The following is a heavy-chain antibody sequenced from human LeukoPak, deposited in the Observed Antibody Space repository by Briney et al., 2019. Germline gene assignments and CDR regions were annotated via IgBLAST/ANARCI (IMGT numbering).Heavy chain of an antibody. D-gene: IGHD6-6*01. V-gene: IGHV1-2*02. CDR3: VTYSSSWFDY. CDR1: GYTFTGYY. CDR2: ITPNSGGT. J-gene: IGHJ4*02. Sequence: ASVKVSYKASGYTFTGYYMHWVRQAPGQRLEWMGWITPNSGGTKYAQKFQGRVTIARATSISTAYMELSRLRSDDPAVYYCVTYSSSWFDYWGQGTLVTVSS.